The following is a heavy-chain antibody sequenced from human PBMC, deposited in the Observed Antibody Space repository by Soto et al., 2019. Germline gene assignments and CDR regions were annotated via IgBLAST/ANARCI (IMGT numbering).Heavy chain of an antibody. CDR2: ISYDGSNK. Sequence: PVESLRLSCAASGFTFSTFAMHWVRQAPGKGLDWVAVISYDGSNKYYSYCLDGRFTISRYYSKNTLYLQMNSLRAEDTAVYYCARDPAGGSGYYYLFDYWGQGTLVTVSS. CDR1: GFTFSTFA. D-gene: IGHD3-22*01. J-gene: IGHJ4*02. CDR3: ARDPAGGSGYYYLFDY. V-gene: IGHV3-30-3*01.